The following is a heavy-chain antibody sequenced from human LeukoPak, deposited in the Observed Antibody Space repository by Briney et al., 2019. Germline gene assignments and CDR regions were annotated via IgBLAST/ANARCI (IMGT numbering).Heavy chain of an antibody. J-gene: IGHJ6*02. CDR1: GASISAYY. CDR2: IHYSGTI. CDR3: ARGHKGLEV. Sequence: ASETLSLTCSVPGASISAYYWSWIRQPPGKGLEWIGYIHYSGTINYNPSLMSRVTISVDSSKNQFSLRLSSVTAADTAVYFCARGHKGLEVWGQGATVTVSS. D-gene: IGHD5-24*01. V-gene: IGHV4-59*01.